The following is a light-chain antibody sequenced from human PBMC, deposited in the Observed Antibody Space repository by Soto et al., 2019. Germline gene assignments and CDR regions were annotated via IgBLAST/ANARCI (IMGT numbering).Light chain of an antibody. CDR2: EVT. CDR1: SSDVGGYNF. CDR3: SSYTSSSTNV. Sequence: QSALTQPASVSGSPGQSITISCTGTSSDVGGYNFVSWYQQDPGKAPKLMIFEVTNRPSGVSNRFSGSKSGNKASLTISVLKAEDEADYYCSSYTSSSTNVFGTGTKLTVL. V-gene: IGLV2-14*01. J-gene: IGLJ1*01.